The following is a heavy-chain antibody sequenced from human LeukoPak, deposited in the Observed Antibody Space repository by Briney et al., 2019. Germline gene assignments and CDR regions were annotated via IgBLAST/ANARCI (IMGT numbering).Heavy chain of an antibody. CDR1: GFTFSNAW. V-gene: IGHV3-15*01. Sequence: PGGSLRLSCAASGFTFSNAWMSWVRQAPGKGLEWVGRIKSKTGSGTTDYAAPVKGRFTISRDDSKNTLYLQMNSLKTEDTAVYYCTTAPAQSDYWGQGTLVTVSS. J-gene: IGHJ4*02. D-gene: IGHD2-2*01. CDR2: IKSKTGSGTT. CDR3: TTAPAQSDY.